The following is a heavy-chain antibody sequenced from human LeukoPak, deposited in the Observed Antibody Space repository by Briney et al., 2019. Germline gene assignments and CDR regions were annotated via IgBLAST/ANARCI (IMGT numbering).Heavy chain of an antibody. J-gene: IGHJ4*02. V-gene: IGHV4-39*07. D-gene: IGHD2-2*01. Sequence: NPSETLSLTCTVSGGSISSSSYYWGWIRQPPGKGLEWIGNIYYSGSTNYNPSLKSRVTISVDTSKNQFSLKLTSVTATDTAVYYCARLGIGVVPSAMLGDYYFDYWGQGTLVTVSS. CDR3: ARLGIGVVPSAMLGDYYFDY. CDR2: IYYSGST. CDR1: GGSISSSSYY.